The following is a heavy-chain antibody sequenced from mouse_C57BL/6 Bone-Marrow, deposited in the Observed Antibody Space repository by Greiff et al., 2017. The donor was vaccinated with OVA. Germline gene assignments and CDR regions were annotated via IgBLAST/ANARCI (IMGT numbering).Heavy chain of an antibody. CDR1: GYTFTDYY. CDR3: AKVYYSNFYAMDY. Sequence: VQLQQSGPVLVKPGASVKMSCKASGYTFTDYYMNWVKQSHGKSLEWIGVINPYNGGTSYNQKFKGKATLTVDKSSSTAYMELNSLTSEDSAVYYCAKVYYSNFYAMDYWGQGTSVTVSS. V-gene: IGHV1-19*01. CDR2: INPYNGGT. D-gene: IGHD2-5*01. J-gene: IGHJ4*01.